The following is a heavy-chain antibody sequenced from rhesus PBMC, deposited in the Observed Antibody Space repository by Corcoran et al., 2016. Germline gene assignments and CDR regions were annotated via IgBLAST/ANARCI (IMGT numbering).Heavy chain of an antibody. V-gene: IGHV3S42*01. CDR1: GVTFSSYW. D-gene: IGHD6-25*01. Sequence: EVQLVESGGGLAKPGGSLRLSCAASGVTFSSYWMNWVRQTPGKRLEWISAINSGGGSTDYEDSVKGRCTISRDNSKNTLCLQMNSLRAEDTAVYYCAKGVAAAGTSFDYCGQGVLVTVSS. J-gene: IGHJ4*01. CDR2: INSGGGST. CDR3: AKGVAAAGTSFDY.